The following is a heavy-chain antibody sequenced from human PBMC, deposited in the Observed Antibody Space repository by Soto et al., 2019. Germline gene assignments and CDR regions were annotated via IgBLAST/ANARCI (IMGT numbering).Heavy chain of an antibody. V-gene: IGHV1-18*01. CDR1: GYNFTSYG. D-gene: IGHD3-22*01. CDR2: ISAYNGNR. J-gene: IGHJ6*04. CDR3: ARSTYDSTPAGYYGMDV. Sequence: ASVKVSCKASGYNFTSYGISWVRKAPGQGLEWLGWISAYNGNRKYAQKLQVRVTMTKDTATNTAYMKRRSTRTVDTAVYYCARSTYDSTPAGYYGMDVWGEGTTVNVSS.